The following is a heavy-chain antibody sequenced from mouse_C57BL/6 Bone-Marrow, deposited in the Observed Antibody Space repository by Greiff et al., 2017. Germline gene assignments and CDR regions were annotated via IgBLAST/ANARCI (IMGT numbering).Heavy chain of an antibody. Sequence: EVQRVESGGGLVKPGGSLKLSCAASGFTFSDYGMHWVRQAPEKGLEWVAYISSGSSTIYYADTVKGRFTISRDNAKNTLFLQMTSLRSEDTAMYYCARGTTVVAGYYFDYWGQGTTLTVSS. CDR3: ARGTTVVAGYYFDY. D-gene: IGHD1-1*01. CDR2: ISSGSSTI. V-gene: IGHV5-17*01. J-gene: IGHJ2*01. CDR1: GFTFSDYG.